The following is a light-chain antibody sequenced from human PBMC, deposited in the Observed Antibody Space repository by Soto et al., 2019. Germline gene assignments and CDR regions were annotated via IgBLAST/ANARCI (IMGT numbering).Light chain of an antibody. CDR3: EAWDDSLKAVI. CDR1: NSNIGSNS. Sequence: QSVLTQPPSVSGTPVQRVTISCSGSNSNIGSNSVNWYQHVPGTAPKLLIHTNNLRPSGIPDRFSGSRSGTSASLDITDLQSEDETEYYCEAWDDSLKAVIFGGGTKVTVL. CDR2: TNN. V-gene: IGLV1-44*01. J-gene: IGLJ2*01.